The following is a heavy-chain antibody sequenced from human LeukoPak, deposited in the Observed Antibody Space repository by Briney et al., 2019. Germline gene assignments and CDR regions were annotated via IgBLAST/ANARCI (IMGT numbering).Heavy chain of an antibody. J-gene: IGHJ4*02. CDR3: ARGEAYYYDSTTMHFDY. CDR1: GFTFSSYG. CDR2: ISYDGGNK. V-gene: IGHV3-30*03. D-gene: IGHD3-22*01. Sequence: PGRSLRLSCAASGFTFSSYGMHWVRQAPGKGLEWVAVISYDGGNKYYADSVKGRFTISRDNSKNTLYLQMNSLRAEDTAVYYCARGEAYYYDSTTMHFDYWGQGTLVTVSS.